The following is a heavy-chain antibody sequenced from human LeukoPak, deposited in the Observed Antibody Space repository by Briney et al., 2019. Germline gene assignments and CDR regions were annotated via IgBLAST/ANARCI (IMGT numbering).Heavy chain of an antibody. CDR3: ARVPRVVPAAIRKGDFDI. J-gene: IGHJ3*02. Sequence: KTSETLSLTCAVYGGSFSGYYWSWIRQPPGKGLEWIGEINHSGSTNYNPSLKSRVTISVDTSKNQFSLKLSSVTAADTAVYYCARVPRVVPAAIRKGDFDIWGQGTMVTLSS. V-gene: IGHV4-34*01. CDR2: INHSGST. D-gene: IGHD2-2*02. CDR1: GGSFSGYY.